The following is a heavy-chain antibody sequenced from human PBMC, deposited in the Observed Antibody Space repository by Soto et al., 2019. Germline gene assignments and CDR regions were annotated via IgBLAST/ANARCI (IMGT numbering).Heavy chain of an antibody. CDR2: IHNGQTT. Sequence: PSETLSLTCTVSGDSLTRNYWSWIRQPPGKGLEWLAFIHNGQTTNYNPSLVGRVSVSVDTSKSQLSLNLNSVTAADTAVYYCARTVYGGFDYWGQGILVTVSS. D-gene: IGHD3-10*01. J-gene: IGHJ4*01. CDR3: ARTVYGGFDY. CDR1: GDSLTRNY. V-gene: IGHV4-59*01.